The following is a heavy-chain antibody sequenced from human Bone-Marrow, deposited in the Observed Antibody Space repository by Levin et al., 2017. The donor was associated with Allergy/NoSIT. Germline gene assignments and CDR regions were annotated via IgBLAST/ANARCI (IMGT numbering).Heavy chain of an antibody. V-gene: IGHV3-30*04. J-gene: IGHJ4*02. D-gene: IGHD5-24*01. CDR3: ARGLDGYGFAASY. CDR2: VLFDGRDK. Sequence: LSLTCAVSGFTFRTYSMHWVRQAPGKGLEWLAIVLFDGRDKFYADSVKGRFTISRDNSRNLLYLQMNSLRPDDTAVYFCARGLDGYGFAASYWGQGTLVTVSS. CDR1: GFTFRTYS.